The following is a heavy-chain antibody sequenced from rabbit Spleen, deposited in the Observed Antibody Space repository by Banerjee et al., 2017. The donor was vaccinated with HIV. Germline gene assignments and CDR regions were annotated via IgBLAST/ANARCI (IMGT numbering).Heavy chain of an antibody. CDR2: IYAAKGST. J-gene: IGHJ4*01. CDR3: ARGGNL. V-gene: IGHV1S7*01. CDR1: GIDFTNYY. Sequence: QLVESGGGLVQPGGSLKLSCKASGIDFTNYYINWVRQAPGKGLEWIGIIYAAKGSTDYASWVNGRFTISSDNAQSTVDLKMTSLTAADTATYFCARGGNLWGQGTLVTVS.